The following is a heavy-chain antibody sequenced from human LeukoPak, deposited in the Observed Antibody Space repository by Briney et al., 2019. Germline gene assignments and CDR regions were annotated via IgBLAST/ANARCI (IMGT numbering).Heavy chain of an antibody. CDR3: ARLDTIFGVVSAFDI. D-gene: IGHD3-3*01. V-gene: IGHV4-61*02. CDR2: IYTSGST. Sequence: SETLSLTCTVSGGSISSGSYYWSWIRQPAGKGLEWIGRIYTSGSTNYNPSLKSRVTISVDTSKNQFSLKLSSVTAADTAVYYCARLDTIFGVVSAFDIWGQGTMVTVSS. CDR1: GGSISSGSYY. J-gene: IGHJ3*02.